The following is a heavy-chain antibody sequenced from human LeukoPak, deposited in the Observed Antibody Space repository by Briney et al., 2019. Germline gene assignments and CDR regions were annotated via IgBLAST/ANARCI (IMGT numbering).Heavy chain of an antibody. J-gene: IGHJ4*02. CDR1: GFTFSSYG. Sequence: GGSLRLSCAASGFTFSSYGMLWVRQAPGKGLEWVAVISYDGSNKYYADSVKGRFTISRDNSKNTLYLQMNSLRAEDTAVYYCAKTSLAYCGGDCYSLDYWGQGTLVTVSS. V-gene: IGHV3-30*18. CDR2: ISYDGSNK. D-gene: IGHD2-21*02. CDR3: AKTSLAYCGGDCYSLDY.